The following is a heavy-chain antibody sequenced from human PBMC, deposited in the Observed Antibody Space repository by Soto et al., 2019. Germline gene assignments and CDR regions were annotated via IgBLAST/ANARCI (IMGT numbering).Heavy chain of an antibody. Sequence: LRLSCAASGFTFTRYSMNWVRQAPGKGLEWVSSISSTTNYIYYGDSMKGRFTISRDNARNSLYLEMNSLRAEDTAVYYCARESEDLTSNFDYWGQGTRVTVSS. J-gene: IGHJ4*02. CDR1: GFTFTRYS. CDR2: ISSTTNYI. CDR3: ARESEDLTSNFDY. V-gene: IGHV3-21*06.